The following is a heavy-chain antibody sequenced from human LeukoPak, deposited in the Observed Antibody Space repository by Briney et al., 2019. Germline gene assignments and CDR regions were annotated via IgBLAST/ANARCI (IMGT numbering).Heavy chain of an antibody. V-gene: IGHV3-21*01. CDR3: ARGLSYGEGWFDP. J-gene: IGHJ5*02. CDR2: ISSSSSYI. Sequence: PGGSLRLSCAASGFTFSSYSMNWVRQAPGKGLEWVSSISSSSSYIYYADSVKGRFTISRDNAKNSLYLQMNSLRAEDTAVYYCARGLSYGEGWFDPWGQGTLVTVSS. D-gene: IGHD4-17*01. CDR1: GFTFSSYS.